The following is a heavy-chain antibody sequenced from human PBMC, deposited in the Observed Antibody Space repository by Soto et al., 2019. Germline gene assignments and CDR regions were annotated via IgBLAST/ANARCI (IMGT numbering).Heavy chain of an antibody. CDR2: VDHRGST. CDR3: ARYEYGNSLYGVDV. D-gene: IGHD1-7*01. CDR1: GESFSGYY. V-gene: IGHV4-34*02. Sequence: QVHLQQRGAGLLKPSETLSLNCVVSGESFSGYYWSWIRQTPGMGLEWIGEVDHRGSTTYTPSLKNRASISIDSSKNLFSLELTSVTAADTALYFCARYEYGNSLYGVDVWGQGTRVTVSS. J-gene: IGHJ6*02.